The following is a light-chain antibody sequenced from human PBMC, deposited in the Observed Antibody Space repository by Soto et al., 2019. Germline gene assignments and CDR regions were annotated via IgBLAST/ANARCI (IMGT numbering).Light chain of an antibody. V-gene: IGKV3-20*01. CDR1: QSVSSNS. J-gene: IGKJ4*01. Sequence: EIVLTQSPGTLSLSPGERATLSCRASQSVSSNSLAWYQHKPGQAPRLLIYDASSRATGIPDRFSGSGSGTDFTLTISRLEPEDFALFFCQQYGSSPATFGGGTKVEIK. CDR2: DAS. CDR3: QQYGSSPAT.